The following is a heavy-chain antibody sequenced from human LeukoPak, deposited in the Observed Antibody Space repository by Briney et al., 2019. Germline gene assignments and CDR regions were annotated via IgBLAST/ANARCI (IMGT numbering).Heavy chain of an antibody. V-gene: IGHV4-59*01. CDR3: ARDYRQWLVLAYYYGMDV. CDR2: IYYSGST. Sequence: SETLSLTCTVSGGSISSYYWSWIRQPPGKGLEWIGYIYYSGSTNYNPSLKSRVTISVDTSKNQFSLKLSSVTAADTAVYYCARDYRQWLVLAYYYGMDVWGQGTTVTVSS. J-gene: IGHJ6*02. CDR1: GGSISSYY. D-gene: IGHD6-19*01.